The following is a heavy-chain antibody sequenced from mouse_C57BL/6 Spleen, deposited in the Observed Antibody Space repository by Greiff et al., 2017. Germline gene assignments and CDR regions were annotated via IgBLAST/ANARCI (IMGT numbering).Heavy chain of an antibody. CDR1: GYSITSGYD. Sequence: DVHLVESGPGMVKPSQSLSLTCTVTGYSITSGYDWHWIRHFPGNKLEWMGYISYSGSTNYNPSLKSRISITHDTSKNHFFLKLNSVTTEDTATYYCARADYYGSSYGWYFDVWGTGTTVTVSS. CDR2: ISYSGST. V-gene: IGHV3-1*01. D-gene: IGHD1-1*01. J-gene: IGHJ1*03. CDR3: ARADYYGSSYGWYFDV.